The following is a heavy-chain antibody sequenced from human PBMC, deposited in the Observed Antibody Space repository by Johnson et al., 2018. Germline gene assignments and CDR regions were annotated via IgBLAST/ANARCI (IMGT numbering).Heavy chain of an antibody. J-gene: IGHJ3*01. D-gene: IGHD3-16*01. CDR2: IKTKTDGGTT. CDR1: GFTFNNAW. Sequence: EVQLVESGGRLVQPGGSLRLSCAASGFTFNNAWMNWVRQVPVKGLEWVGRIKTKTDGGTTDYVAPVKGRFSISRDDSKNTVYLQMNSLKTEDTAVYYCTTVSMTTFGPLWGQGTMVTVS. CDR3: TTVSMTTFGPL. V-gene: IGHV3-15*07.